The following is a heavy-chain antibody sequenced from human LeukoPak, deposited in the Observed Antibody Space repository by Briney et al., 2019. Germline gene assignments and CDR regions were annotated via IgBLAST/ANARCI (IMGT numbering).Heavy chain of an antibody. CDR1: GGSFSGYY. D-gene: IGHD2-15*01. V-gene: IGHV4-34*01. J-gene: IGHJ3*02. CDR2: INHSGST. CDR3: ARRPATGRGAFDI. Sequence: PSEPLSLTCAVYGGSFSGYYWSWLRQPPGKALVWIGEINHSGSTNYNPSLKSRVTISVDTSKNQFSLKLSSVTAADTAVYYCARRPATGRGAFDIWGQGTMVTVSS.